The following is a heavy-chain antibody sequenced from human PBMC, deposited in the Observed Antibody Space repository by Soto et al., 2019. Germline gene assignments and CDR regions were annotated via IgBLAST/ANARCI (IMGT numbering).Heavy chain of an antibody. D-gene: IGHD3-10*01. CDR3: AASYGTGSRALDP. Sequence: QVQLVHSGAEVKKPGSSVRVSCKASAGTFSSYTINWVRQAPGQGLEWMGRMIPMLGMANYALGFPGRVTSIADKATATADMGLIGLWSYVMAVYYSAASYGTGSRALDPWGQRTLVSLS. CDR2: MIPMLGMA. CDR1: AGTFSSYT. J-gene: IGHJ5*02. V-gene: IGHV1-69*02.